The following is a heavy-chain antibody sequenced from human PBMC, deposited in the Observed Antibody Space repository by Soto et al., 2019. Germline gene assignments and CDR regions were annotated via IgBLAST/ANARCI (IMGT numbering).Heavy chain of an antibody. J-gene: IGHJ5*02. CDR1: GFTFSSYA. CDR2: ISYDGSNK. CDR3: ARDHFHGSSGYQWFDP. V-gene: IGHV3-30-3*01. Sequence: LRLSCAASGFTFSSYAMHWVRQAPGKGLEWVAVISYDGSNKYYADSVKGRFTISRDNSKNTLYLQMNSLRAEDTAVYYCARDHFHGSSGYQWFDPWGQGTLVT. D-gene: IGHD3-22*01.